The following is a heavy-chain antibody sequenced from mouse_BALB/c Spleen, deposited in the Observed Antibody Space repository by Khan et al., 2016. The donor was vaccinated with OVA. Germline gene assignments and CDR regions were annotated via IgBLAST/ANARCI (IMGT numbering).Heavy chain of an antibody. CDR1: GYTFTDYY. J-gene: IGHJ3*01. CDR2: ISPGSGDT. V-gene: IGHV1-77*01. Sequence: QVQLQQSGAELARPGASVKLSCKASGYTFTDYYINWVKQRTGQGLEWIGEISPGSGDTYYNEKFKGKATLTADKSSSTVYMQPSSLKAEASEEYFCARRNYFGYTFAYWGQGTLVTVPA. CDR3: ARRNYFGYTFAY. D-gene: IGHD1-2*01.